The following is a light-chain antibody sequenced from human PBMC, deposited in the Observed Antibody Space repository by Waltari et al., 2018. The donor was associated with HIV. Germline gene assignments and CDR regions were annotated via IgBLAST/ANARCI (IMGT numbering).Light chain of an antibody. J-gene: IGLJ1*01. CDR3: QSYDTSLGGFYV. CDR2: GDY. V-gene: IGLV1-40*01. Sequence: QSVLTQPPSVSGALGQRVTIACSGSSSNIGTNYDVQWYQQLPGTAPKLLIYGDYNRPSGVPDRFTGSKSGTSASLAITGLQPEDEADYYCQSYDTSLGGFYVFGTGTKVTVL. CDR1: SSNIGTNYD.